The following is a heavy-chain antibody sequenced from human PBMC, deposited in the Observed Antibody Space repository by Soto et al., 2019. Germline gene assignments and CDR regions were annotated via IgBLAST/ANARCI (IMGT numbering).Heavy chain of an antibody. J-gene: IGHJ4*02. V-gene: IGHV4-59*01. CDR2: IYYSGST. Sequence: PSETLSLTCTVSGGSISSYYWSWIRQPPGKGLKWIGYIYYSGSTNYNPSLKSRVTISVDTSKNQFSLKLSSVTAADTAVCFCERDPAVTQADYLDYRAQRTLVTVSS. D-gene: IGHD2-21*02. CDR1: GGSISSYY. CDR3: ERDPAVTQADYLDY.